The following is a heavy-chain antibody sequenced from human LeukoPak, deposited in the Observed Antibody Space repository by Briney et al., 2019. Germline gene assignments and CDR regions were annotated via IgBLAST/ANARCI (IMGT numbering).Heavy chain of an antibody. CDR2: IDWDDDK. V-gene: IGHV2-70*04. J-gene: IGHJ4*02. Sequence: ESGPTLVNPTQTLTLTCTFSGFSLSTSGMRVSWIRQPPGKALEWLARIDWDDDKFYTRSLRTRLTISKDTSKNQVVLTMTNLDPVDTATYYCALMNDGYPFDYWGQGTLVTVSS. CDR3: ALMNDGYPFDY. D-gene: IGHD5-24*01. CDR1: GFSLSTSGMR.